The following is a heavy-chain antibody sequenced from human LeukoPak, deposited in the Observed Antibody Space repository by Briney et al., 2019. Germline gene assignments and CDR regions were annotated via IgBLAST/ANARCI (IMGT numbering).Heavy chain of an antibody. J-gene: IGHJ5*02. Sequence: SETLSLTCAVYGGSFSGYYWSWIRQPPGKGLEWIGEINHSGSTNYNPSLKSRVTISVDTSKNQFSLKLSSVTAADTAVYYCASLLNGGVSHWFDPWGQGTLVTVSS. D-gene: IGHD7-27*01. CDR2: INHSGST. CDR3: ASLLNGGVSHWFDP. V-gene: IGHV4-34*01. CDR1: GGSFSGYY.